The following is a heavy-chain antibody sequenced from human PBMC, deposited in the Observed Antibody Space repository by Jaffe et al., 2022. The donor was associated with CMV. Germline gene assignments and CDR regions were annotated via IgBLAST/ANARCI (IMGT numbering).Heavy chain of an antibody. D-gene: IGHD2-21*02. Sequence: EVQLVESGGALVQPGGSLRLSCVASGFTFSSYEMNWVRQAPGKGLEWLSYITSSGDTIFYGASAKGRFTISRDNAKNSLYLEMNGLRAEDTAVYYCARGYCVGDCFFDYWGQGTLVTVSS. CDR1: GFTFSSYE. V-gene: IGHV3-48*03. CDR2: ITSSGDTI. CDR3: ARGYCVGDCFFDY. J-gene: IGHJ4*02.